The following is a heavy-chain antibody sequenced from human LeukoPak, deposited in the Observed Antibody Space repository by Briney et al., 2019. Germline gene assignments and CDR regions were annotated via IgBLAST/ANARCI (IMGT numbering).Heavy chain of an antibody. CDR3: ASSSERWLQFWRLGAFDI. Sequence: SVKVSCKASGGTFISYTISWVRQAPGQGLEWMGRIIPILGIANYAQKFQGRVTITADKSTSTAYMELSSLRSEDTAVYYCASSSERWLQFWRLGAFDIWGQGTMVTVSS. J-gene: IGHJ3*02. V-gene: IGHV1-69*02. CDR1: GGTFISYT. D-gene: IGHD5-24*01. CDR2: IIPILGIA.